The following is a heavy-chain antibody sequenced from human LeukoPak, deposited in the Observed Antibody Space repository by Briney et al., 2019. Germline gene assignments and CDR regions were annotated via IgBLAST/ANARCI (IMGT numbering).Heavy chain of an antibody. CDR1: GFTFSSYG. D-gene: IGHD6-19*01. Sequence: GGSLRLSCAASGFTFSSYGMHWVRQAPGKGLEWVAFIRYDGSNKYYADSVKGRFTISRDNSKNTLYLQMNSLRAEDTAVYYCAKGGYSRGWYDYFDYWGQGTLVTVSS. CDR3: AKGGYSRGWYDYFDY. J-gene: IGHJ4*02. CDR2: IRYDGSNK. V-gene: IGHV3-30*02.